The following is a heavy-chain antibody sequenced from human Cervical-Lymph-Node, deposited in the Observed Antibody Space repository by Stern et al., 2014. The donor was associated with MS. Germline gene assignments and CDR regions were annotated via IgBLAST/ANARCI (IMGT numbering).Heavy chain of an antibody. Sequence: QVQLQQWGPGLVKPSETLSLTCTVSGGTTNDYYWTWIRQPPGKGLELIGYVSHSGDTNYNPSLKSRVTMSVDTSKNQFSLNLTSVTAADTAVYYCGRDPDYWGQGTLVAVSS. V-gene: IGHV4-59*01. CDR3: GRDPDY. CDR1: GGTTNDYY. J-gene: IGHJ4*02. CDR2: VSHSGDT.